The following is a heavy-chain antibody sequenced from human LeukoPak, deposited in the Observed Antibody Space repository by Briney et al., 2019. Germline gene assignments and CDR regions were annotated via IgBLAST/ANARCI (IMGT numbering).Heavy chain of an antibody. Sequence: PGGSLRLSCAASGFTFSSYSMNWVRQAPGKGLEWVSSISSSSSYIYYADSVKGRFSISRDNAKNSLYLQMNSLRAEDTAVYYCAKDWNYYDSSGYYPDYWGQGTLVTVSS. CDR1: GFTFSSYS. CDR2: ISSSSSYI. CDR3: AKDWNYYDSSGYYPDY. V-gene: IGHV3-21*01. J-gene: IGHJ4*02. D-gene: IGHD3-22*01.